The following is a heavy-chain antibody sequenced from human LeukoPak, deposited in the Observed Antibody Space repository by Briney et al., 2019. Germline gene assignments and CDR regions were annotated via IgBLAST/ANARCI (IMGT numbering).Heavy chain of an antibody. D-gene: IGHD1-1*01. J-gene: IGHJ4*02. V-gene: IGHV1-2*02. CDR1: GYTFTGYY. Sequence: ASVKVSCKASGYTFTGYYMHWVRQAPGQGLEWMGWINPNSGATLYAQKFQGRVTMTRDTSINSAYMELSSLRSDDTAVYYCTRAKRVIFDYWGQGTLVTVSS. CDR2: INPNSGAT. CDR3: TRAKRVIFDY.